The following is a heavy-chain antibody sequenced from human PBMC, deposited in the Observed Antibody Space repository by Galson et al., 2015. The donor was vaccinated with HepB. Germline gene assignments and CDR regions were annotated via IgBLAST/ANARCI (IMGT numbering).Heavy chain of an antibody. V-gene: IGHV4-4*02. CDR1: GVFISSGYW. CDR2: IHRSGST. CDR3: VRNDYYCVGV. D-gene: IGHD2-21*01. Sequence: SETLSLTCGVSGVFISSGYWWSWVRQPPGKGLEWIGEIHRSGSTNYNPSLKSRVSISVDTSKNQFSLEVYSVTAADTALYYCVRNDYYCVGVWGQGTLVTVSS. J-gene: IGHJ4*02.